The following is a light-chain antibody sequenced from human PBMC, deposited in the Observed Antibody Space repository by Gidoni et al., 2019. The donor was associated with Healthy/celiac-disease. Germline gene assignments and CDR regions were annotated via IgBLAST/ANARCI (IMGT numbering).Light chain of an antibody. V-gene: IGKV2-28*01. Sequence: DIVMTQSPLSLPVTPGEPASISCRSSQSLLHSNGYNYLDWYLQKPGQSPQLLISLGSNRASGVPDRFSGSGSGTDFTLKISRVEAEDAGVYYCMQALQTPPFFGGGTKVEIK. CDR3: MQALQTPPF. J-gene: IGKJ4*01. CDR1: QSLLHSNGYNY. CDR2: LGS.